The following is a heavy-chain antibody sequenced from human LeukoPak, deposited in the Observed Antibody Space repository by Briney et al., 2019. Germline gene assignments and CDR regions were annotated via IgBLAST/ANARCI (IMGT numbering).Heavy chain of an antibody. J-gene: IGHJ5*02. CDR2: IYYSGST. D-gene: IGHD4/OR15-4a*01. Sequence: ASETLSLTCTVSGGSISSSSYYWGWIRQPPGKGLERIGSIYYSGSTYYNPSLKSRVTISVDTSKNQFSLKLSSVTAADTAVYYCARGALGLTWFDPWGQGTLVTVSS. CDR1: GGSISSSSYY. V-gene: IGHV4-39*07. CDR3: ARGALGLTWFDP.